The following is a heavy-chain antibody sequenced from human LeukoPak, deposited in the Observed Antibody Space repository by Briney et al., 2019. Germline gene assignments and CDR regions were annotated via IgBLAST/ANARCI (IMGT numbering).Heavy chain of an antibody. CDR3: AKALDGFSDY. CDR2: IKEGGSEK. CDR1: GFTFSSYA. D-gene: IGHD3-3*01. Sequence: GGSLRLSCAASGFTFSSYAMHWVRQAPGKGLEWVANIKEGGSEKYYVDSVKGRFTISRDNSKNTLYLQMNSLRAEDTAVYYCAKALDGFSDYWGQGTLVTVSS. V-gene: IGHV3-7*03. J-gene: IGHJ4*02.